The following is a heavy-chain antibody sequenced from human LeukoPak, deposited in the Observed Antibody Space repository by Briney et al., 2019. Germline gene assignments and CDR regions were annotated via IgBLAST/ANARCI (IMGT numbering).Heavy chain of an antibody. CDR1: GFTFSSYN. V-gene: IGHV3-21*01. Sequence: GGSLRLSCAASGFTFSSYNMNWVRQAPGRGLEWVSSISRTSSYIYYADSVKGRFTISRDNAQNSLYLQMNSLRVEDTAVYYCARVLETDCRGGSCYSGLDYWGQGTLVTVSS. CDR3: ARVLETDCRGGSCYSGLDY. CDR2: ISRTSSYI. J-gene: IGHJ4*02. D-gene: IGHD2-15*01.